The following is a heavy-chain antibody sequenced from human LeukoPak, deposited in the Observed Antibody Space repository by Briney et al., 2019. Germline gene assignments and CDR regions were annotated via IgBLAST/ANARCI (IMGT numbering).Heavy chain of an antibody. Sequence: PGRSLRLSCAASGFTFTTYVMHWVRQAPGKGLEWVAVISHTGSTETYADSVKGRFTISRDNSKNTVYLQMNSLKTEDTAVYYCARDRAVALPTYYYYMDVWGKGTTVTVSS. J-gene: IGHJ6*03. CDR2: ISHTGSTE. V-gene: IGHV3-30*04. D-gene: IGHD2-15*01. CDR3: ARDRAVALPTYYYYMDV. CDR1: GFTFTTYV.